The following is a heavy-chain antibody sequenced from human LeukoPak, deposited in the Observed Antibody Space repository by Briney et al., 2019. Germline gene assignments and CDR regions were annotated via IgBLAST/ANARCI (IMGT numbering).Heavy chain of an antibody. CDR3: ARHFTVGGNYYFGH. V-gene: IGHV4-59*08. CDR2: ISHTGST. CDR1: SDSIPSSY. D-gene: IGHD3-10*01. Sequence: PSETLSLTCTASSDSIPSSYWSWIRQSPGQRLEWIAYISHTGSTRYNPSLQSRVAVSIDTSKNEFSLKLTSVPAADTAVYYCARHFTVGGNYYFGHWDQGTPVTVSS. J-gene: IGHJ4*02.